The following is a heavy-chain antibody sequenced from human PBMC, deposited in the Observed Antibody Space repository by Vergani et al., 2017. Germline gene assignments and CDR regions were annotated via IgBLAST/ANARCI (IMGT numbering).Heavy chain of an antibody. Sequence: QVQLQESGPGLVKPSETLSLTCTVSGGSISSYYWSWIRQPAGKGLEWIGRIYTSGSTNYNPSLKSRVTMSVDTPKNQFSLKLKSVTAADTAVYYCARCFRDEGMIYGGTVENWFDPWGQGTLVTVSS. CDR3: ARCFRDEGMIYGGTVENWFDP. CDR1: GGSISSYY. J-gene: IGHJ5*02. V-gene: IGHV4-4*07. CDR2: IYTSGST. D-gene: IGHD2-8*01.